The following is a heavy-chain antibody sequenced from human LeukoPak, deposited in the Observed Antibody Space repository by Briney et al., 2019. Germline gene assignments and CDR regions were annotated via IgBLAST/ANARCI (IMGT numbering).Heavy chain of an antibody. CDR1: GGSISSSSYY. V-gene: IGHV4-39*07. CDR2: IYYSGST. Sequence: SETLSLTCTVSGGSISSSSYYWGWIRQPPGKGLEWIGSIYYSGSTHYNPSLKSRVTISVDTSKNQFSLKLSSVTAADTAVYYCARGLLWFGELSAFDIWGQGTMVTVSS. D-gene: IGHD3-10*01. CDR3: ARGLLWFGELSAFDI. J-gene: IGHJ3*02.